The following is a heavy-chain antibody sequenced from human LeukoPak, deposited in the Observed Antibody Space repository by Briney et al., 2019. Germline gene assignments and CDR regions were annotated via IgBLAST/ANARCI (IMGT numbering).Heavy chain of an antibody. D-gene: IGHD1-26*01. CDR3: ARYVRNSGTFYLDY. Sequence: SGTLSLTCAVSGVSISSGYWSWVRQPPGKGLEWIGYIYYSGSTNYNPSLESRVSMSLDTSKTQFSLKLRSVTAADTAVYYCARYVRNSGTFYLDYWGQGTLVTVSS. CDR2: IYYSGST. V-gene: IGHV4-59*01. J-gene: IGHJ4*02. CDR1: GVSISSGY.